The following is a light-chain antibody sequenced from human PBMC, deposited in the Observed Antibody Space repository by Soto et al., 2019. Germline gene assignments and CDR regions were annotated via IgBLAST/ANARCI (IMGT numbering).Light chain of an antibody. Sequence: EIVVTQSPGTLSLSPGERATLSCRASQSVSSSYLAWYQQKPGQAPRLLIYGASSRATGLPDRFSGSGSGTDFTLTISRLEPEDFAVYYCQQYGSSPLTFGGGTKVEIK. CDR3: QQYGSSPLT. J-gene: IGKJ4*01. CDR1: QSVSSSY. CDR2: GAS. V-gene: IGKV3-20*01.